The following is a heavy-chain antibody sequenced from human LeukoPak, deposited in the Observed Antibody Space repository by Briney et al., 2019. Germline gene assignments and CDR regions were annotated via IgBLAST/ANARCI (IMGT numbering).Heavy chain of an antibody. CDR1: GYTFTSHD. CDR3: ARLPYSSGWYLN. V-gene: IGHV1-8*01. J-gene: IGHJ4*02. CDR2: MNPNSGNT. Sequence: GASVKVSCKASGYTFTSHDINWVRQATGQGLEWMGWMNPNSGNTGYAQKFQGRVTMTRNTSISTAYMELSSLRSEDTAVYYCARLPYSSGWYLNWGQGTLVTVSS. D-gene: IGHD6-19*01.